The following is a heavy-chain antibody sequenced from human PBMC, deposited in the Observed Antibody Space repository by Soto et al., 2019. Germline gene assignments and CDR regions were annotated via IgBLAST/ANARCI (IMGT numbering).Heavy chain of an antibody. Sequence: GESLKISCKGLGYDFTSYWIGWVRQMPGKGLEWMGIIYPGDSDTRYSSSFQGQVTISADKSINTAYLQWSSLKASDTAIYSGGRGYLLGAGFAPGGKGTLVTVSS. J-gene: IGHJ5*02. V-gene: IGHV5-51*01. CDR1: GYDFTSYW. D-gene: IGHD3-16*01. CDR2: IYPGDSDT. CDR3: GRGYLLGAGFAP.